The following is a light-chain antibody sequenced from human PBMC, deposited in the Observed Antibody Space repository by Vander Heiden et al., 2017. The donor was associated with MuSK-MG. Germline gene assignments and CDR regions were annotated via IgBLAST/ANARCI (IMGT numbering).Light chain of an antibody. CDR2: DGS. CDR1: QSSSRW. J-gene: IGKJ1*01. CDR3: QQDDSSTWT. V-gene: IGKV1-5*01. Sequence: DIQMTQSPSTLSASVGDRVTITCRASQSSSRWLDWYQQKPGKAPKLLIYDGSSLESGVPSRFSGSGSWTEFTLTISSLQPDDFATYYCQQDDSSTWTFGQGTTVESK.